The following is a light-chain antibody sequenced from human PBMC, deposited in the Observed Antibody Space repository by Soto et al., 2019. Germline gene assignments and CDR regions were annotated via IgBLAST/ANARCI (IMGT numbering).Light chain of an antibody. V-gene: IGLV2-14*03. CDR3: SSHTTTSTVYV. CDR2: DVS. CDR1: SSDVGGYNF. J-gene: IGLJ1*01. Sequence: QSALTQPASVSGSPGQSITISCTGTSSDVGGYNFVSLYQQHPGKAPNLMIYDVSNRPSGVSNRFSGSKSGNTASLTISGLQAEDEADYYCSSHTTTSTVYVFGTGTKLTVL.